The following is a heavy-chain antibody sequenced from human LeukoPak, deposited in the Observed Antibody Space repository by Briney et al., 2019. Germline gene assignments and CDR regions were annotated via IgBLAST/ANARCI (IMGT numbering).Heavy chain of an antibody. V-gene: IGHV4-61*02. D-gene: IGHD6-19*01. CDR1: GGSISSGSDY. CDR3: AREFSGYSSGWYPSAYYYYYMDV. Sequence: SETLSLTCTVSGGSISSGSDYWSWIRQPAGNGLEWIARIYTTGSTDYNPSLKSRVTISVDTSKNQFSLRLSSVTAADTAVYYCAREFSGYSSGWYPSAYYYYYMDVWGKGTTVTISS. CDR2: IYTTGST. J-gene: IGHJ6*03.